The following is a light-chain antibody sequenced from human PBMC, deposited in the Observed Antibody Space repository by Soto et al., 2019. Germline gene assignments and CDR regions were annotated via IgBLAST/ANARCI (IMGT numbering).Light chain of an antibody. Sequence: QSALTQPASVSGSPGQSITISCTGTGSDIGGYNYVSWYQRRPGKAPQLMIYEATDRPSGVSNRFSGSKSGNTASLTISGLQAEDEADYYCSSYTAWATWVFGGGTKLTVL. CDR1: GSDIGGYNY. CDR2: EAT. V-gene: IGLV2-14*01. J-gene: IGLJ3*02. CDR3: SSYTAWATWV.